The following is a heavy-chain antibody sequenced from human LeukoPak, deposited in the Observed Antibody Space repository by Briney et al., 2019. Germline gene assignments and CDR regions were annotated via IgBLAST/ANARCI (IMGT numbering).Heavy chain of an antibody. J-gene: IGHJ4*02. CDR1: GGSISSSTYY. CDR3: ARGPTSYSSSWDYIGRRYFDY. CDR2: LYYSGKT. Sequence: PSETLSLTCIISGGSISSSTYYWGWIRQPPGKGLEWIGTLYYSGKTYYNPSLKSRVTISIDTSKNQFSLKLSSVTAADTAVYYCARGPTSYSSSWDYIGRRYFDYWGQGTLVTVSS. D-gene: IGHD6-13*01. V-gene: IGHV4-39*07.